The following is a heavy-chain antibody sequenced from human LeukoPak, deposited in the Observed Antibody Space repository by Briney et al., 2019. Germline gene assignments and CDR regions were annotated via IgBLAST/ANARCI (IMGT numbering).Heavy chain of an antibody. D-gene: IGHD3-22*01. CDR1: GFTFSSYG. J-gene: IGHJ4*02. Sequence: GGSLRLSCAASGFTFSSYGMHWVRQAPGKGLEWVAVISYHGSNKYYADSVKGRFTISRDNSKNTLHLQMNSLRAEDTAVYYCASYDSSGYYHYFEYWGQGTLVTVSS. CDR2: ISYHGSNK. CDR3: ASYDSSGYYHYFEY. V-gene: IGHV3-30*03.